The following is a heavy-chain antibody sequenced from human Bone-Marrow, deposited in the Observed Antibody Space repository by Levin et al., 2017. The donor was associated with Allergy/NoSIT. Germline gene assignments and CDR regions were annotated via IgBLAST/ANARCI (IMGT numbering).Heavy chain of an antibody. J-gene: IGHJ4*02. Sequence: PGGSLRLSCAVSGFSVSNNYMTWVRQAPGKGLEWVSVIYSGGSTSYADSVRGRFTISRDNAQNSLYLQMNRLRAEDTAVYYCAGGPQRGYWGQGTLVTVSS. CDR3: AGGPQRGY. CDR1: GFSVSNNY. D-gene: IGHD6-25*01. CDR2: IYSGGST. V-gene: IGHV3-53*01.